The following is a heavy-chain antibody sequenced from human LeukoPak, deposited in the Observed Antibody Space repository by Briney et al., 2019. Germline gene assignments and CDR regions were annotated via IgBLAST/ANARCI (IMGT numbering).Heavy chain of an antibody. J-gene: IGHJ4*02. CDR3: AKVDGYYYGSGSYPFDY. D-gene: IGHD3-10*01. V-gene: IGHV3-23*01. Sequence: GGSLRLSCAASGFTFSSYAMSWVRQAPGKGLEWVSAISGSGGSTYYADSVKGRFTISRDNSKNTLYLQMNSLRAEDTAVYYCAKVDGYYYGSGSYPFDYWGQGTLVTVSS. CDR2: ISGSGGST. CDR1: GFTFSSYA.